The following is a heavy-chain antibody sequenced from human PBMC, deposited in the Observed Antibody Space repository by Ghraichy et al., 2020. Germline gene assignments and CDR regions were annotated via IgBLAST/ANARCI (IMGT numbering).Heavy chain of an antibody. CDR1: GFTFDDYA. CDR2: ISWNSGSI. V-gene: IGHV3-9*01. CDR3: AKDGAATHYYYGMDV. Sequence: GGSLRLSCVASGFTFDDYAMHWVRQAPGKGLEWVSGISWNSGSIGYADSVKGRFTISRDNAKNSLYLQMNSLRAEDTALYYCAKDGAATHYYYGMDVWGQGTTVTVSS. J-gene: IGHJ6*02. D-gene: IGHD2-15*01.